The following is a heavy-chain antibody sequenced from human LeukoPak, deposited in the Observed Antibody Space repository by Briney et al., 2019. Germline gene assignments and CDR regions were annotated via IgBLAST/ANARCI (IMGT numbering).Heavy chain of an antibody. CDR1: HSSVNNSYY. Sequence: SETLSPTCTASHSSVNNSYYWSWIRQPAGKGLEWIGRIYTSGSTNYNPSLKSRVTMSVDTSKNQFSLKVTSVTAADTAVYYCAGGRGYYYDFDVWGKGTSVTVSS. CDR3: AGGRGYYYDFDV. J-gene: IGHJ6*03. D-gene: IGHD3-10*01. V-gene: IGHV4-4*07. CDR2: IYTSGST.